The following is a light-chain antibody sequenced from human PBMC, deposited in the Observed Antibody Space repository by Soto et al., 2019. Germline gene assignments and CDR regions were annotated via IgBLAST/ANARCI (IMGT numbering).Light chain of an antibody. CDR3: QSFDSSLTAWV. Sequence: QSVLTQPPSVSGAPGQRVTISCSGSSSNIGADFDVHWYQQLPGTAPKVLTHHNGDRPSGVPDRFSWSRSGTSASLTISELRPEDEADYYCQSFDSSLTAWVFGGGTKLTVL. V-gene: IGLV1-40*01. J-gene: IGLJ3*02. CDR1: SSNIGADFD. CDR2: HNG.